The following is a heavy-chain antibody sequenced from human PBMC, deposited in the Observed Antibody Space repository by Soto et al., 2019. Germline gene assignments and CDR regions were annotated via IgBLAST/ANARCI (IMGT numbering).Heavy chain of an antibody. J-gene: IGHJ5*02. V-gene: IGHV1-69*09. CDR2: IIPLLDIE. CDR3: APQAGHQRGFDP. D-gene: IGHD6-13*01. CDR1: GGTFSTYD. Sequence: QVQLVQSGAEVKKPGSSVKVSCKASGGTFSTYDISWVRQAPGQGLEWMGGIIPLLDIEHYSEKGQGRVTIPADQSPSPFFIEPGSLRFWGPALFFRAPQAGHQRGFDPWGQGTLVTVSS.